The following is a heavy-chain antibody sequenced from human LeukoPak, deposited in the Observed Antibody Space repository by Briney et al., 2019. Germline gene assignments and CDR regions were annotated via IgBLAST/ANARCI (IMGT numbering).Heavy chain of an antibody. Sequence: ASVKVSCKASGYTFTSYYMHWVRQAPGQGLEWMGIINPSGGSTSYAQKFQGRVTMTRDMSTSTVYMELSSLRSEDTAVYYCARAAPRFPIAYCGGDCYSRPDYWGQGTLVTVSS. CDR3: ARAAPRFPIAYCGGDCYSRPDY. CDR1: GYTFTSYY. J-gene: IGHJ4*02. CDR2: INPSGGST. D-gene: IGHD2-21*02. V-gene: IGHV1-46*01.